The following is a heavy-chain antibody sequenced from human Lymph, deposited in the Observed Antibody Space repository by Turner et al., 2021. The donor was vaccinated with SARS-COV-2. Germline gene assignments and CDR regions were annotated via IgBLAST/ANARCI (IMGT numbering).Heavy chain of an antibody. D-gene: IGHD2-15*01. V-gene: IGHV1-24*01. J-gene: IGHJ6*02. Sequence: QVQLVQSGAEVKKPGASVKVSCKVSGYTLPELSMHWVRQAPGKGLEWMGGFDPEDGEIIYEQKFQGRVTMTEDTSTDTAYMELSSLRSEDTAVYYCATVLCTGSSCYYYGMDVWGQGTTVTVSS. CDR1: GYTLPELS. CDR3: ATVLCTGSSCYYYGMDV. CDR2: FDPEDGEI.